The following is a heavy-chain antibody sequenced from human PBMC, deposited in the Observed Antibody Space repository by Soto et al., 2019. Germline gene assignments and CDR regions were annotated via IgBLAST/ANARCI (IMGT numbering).Heavy chain of an antibody. D-gene: IGHD3-22*01. V-gene: IGHV1-69*13. CDR2: IIPIFGTA. J-gene: IGHJ4*02. CDR3: ARAGYYDSSGYHYFDY. Sequence: SVKVSCKASGGTFSSYAISWVRQAPGQGLEWMGGIIPIFGTANYAQKFQGRVTITADESTSTAYMELSSLRSEDTAVYYCARAGYYDSSGYHYFDYWGQGTLVTVYS. CDR1: GGTFSSYA.